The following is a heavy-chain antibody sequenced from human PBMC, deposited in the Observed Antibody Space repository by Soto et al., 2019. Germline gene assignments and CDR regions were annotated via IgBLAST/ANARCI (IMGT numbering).Heavy chain of an antibody. Sequence: LRLSCAASGFTFSSYGMHWVRQAPGKGLEWVAVISYDGSNKYYADSVKGRFTISRDNSKNTLYLQMNSLRAEDTAVYYCAKDRLISVAGGPYYFDYWGQGTLVTVSS. CDR3: AKDRLISVAGGPYYFDY. V-gene: IGHV3-30*18. CDR2: ISYDGSNK. J-gene: IGHJ4*02. CDR1: GFTFSSYG. D-gene: IGHD2-15*01.